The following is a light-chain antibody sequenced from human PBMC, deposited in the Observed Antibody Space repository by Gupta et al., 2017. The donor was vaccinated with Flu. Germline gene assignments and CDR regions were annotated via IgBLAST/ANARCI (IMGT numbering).Light chain of an antibody. J-gene: IGKJ1*01. Sequence: DYQMTQPPSTLSASVGDRVTITCRASQTIKTWLAWFQRKPGEAPKLLIYKASTLETGVPSRFSGSGSGTEFTLTISSLQPDDFATYYCQQYYGPWTFGQGTKVEIK. CDR1: QTIKTW. V-gene: IGKV1-5*03. CDR3: QQYYGPWT. CDR2: KAS.